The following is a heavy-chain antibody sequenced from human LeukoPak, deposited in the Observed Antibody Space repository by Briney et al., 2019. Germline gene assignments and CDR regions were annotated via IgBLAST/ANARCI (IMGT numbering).Heavy chain of an antibody. V-gene: IGHV1-69*05. Sequence: SVKVSCKASGYTFTGYYMHWVRQAPGQGLEWMGGIIPIFGTANYAQKFQGRVTITTDESTSTAYMELSSLRSEDTAVYYCARKTAGYFDLWGRGTLVTVSS. CDR2: IIPIFGTA. CDR3: ARKTAGYFDL. CDR1: GYTFTGYY. J-gene: IGHJ2*01.